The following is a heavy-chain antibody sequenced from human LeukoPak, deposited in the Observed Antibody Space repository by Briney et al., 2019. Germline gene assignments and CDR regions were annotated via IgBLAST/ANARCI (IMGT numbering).Heavy chain of an antibody. Sequence: ASVKVSCKASGYTFTGYYMHWVRQAPGQGLEWMGWINPNSGGTNYAQKFQGRVTMTRDTSISTAYMELSRLRSDDTAVYYCAGLMTTVVHNNFDYWGQGTLVTVSS. CDR3: AGLMTTVVHNNFDY. CDR1: GYTFTGYY. D-gene: IGHD4-23*01. V-gene: IGHV1-2*02. CDR2: INPNSGGT. J-gene: IGHJ4*02.